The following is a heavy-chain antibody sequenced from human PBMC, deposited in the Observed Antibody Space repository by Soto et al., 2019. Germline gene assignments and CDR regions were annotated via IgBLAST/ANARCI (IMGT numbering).Heavy chain of an antibody. Sequence: GGSLRLSCAASGFTFGGYTMHWVRQAPGKGLEWVALISYDGNKKYYADSVKGRFSISRDNSENTLFLQMNSLRAEDTAVYYCAREGAPDYYYYYMDVWGKGTTVTVSS. CDR1: GFTFGGYT. CDR3: AREGAPDYYYYYMDV. CDR2: ISYDGNKK. V-gene: IGHV3-30-3*01. J-gene: IGHJ6*03.